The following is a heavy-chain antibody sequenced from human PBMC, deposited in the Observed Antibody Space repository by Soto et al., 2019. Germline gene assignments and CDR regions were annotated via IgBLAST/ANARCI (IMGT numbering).Heavy chain of an antibody. D-gene: IGHD3-22*01. CDR1: GGSISSGGYY. CDR2: IYYSGST. Sequence: SETLSLTCTVSGGSISSGGYYWSWIRQHPGKGLEWIGYIYYSGSTYYNPSLKSRVTISVDTSKNQFSLKLSSVTAADTAVYYCARVAKEYYYDSSGYIPDYWGQGTLVTVS. J-gene: IGHJ4*02. CDR3: ARVAKEYYYDSSGYIPDY. V-gene: IGHV4-31*03.